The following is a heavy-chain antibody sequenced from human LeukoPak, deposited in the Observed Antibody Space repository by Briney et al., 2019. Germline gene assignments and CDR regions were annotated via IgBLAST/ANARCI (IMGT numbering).Heavy chain of an antibody. CDR3: AKSRSGSANWALQIFDN. D-gene: IGHD1-1*01. CDR2: IKQDGSEQ. Sequence: TGGSLRLSCAAFRLSFSDYWMSWVRQAPGKGLEWVANIKQDGSEQYYVDSVKGRFTISRDNSKNSLFVQMNSLRAEDTAVYFCAKSRSGSANWALQIFDNWGQGTLVTVSS. J-gene: IGHJ4*02. CDR1: RLSFSDYW. V-gene: IGHV3-7*03.